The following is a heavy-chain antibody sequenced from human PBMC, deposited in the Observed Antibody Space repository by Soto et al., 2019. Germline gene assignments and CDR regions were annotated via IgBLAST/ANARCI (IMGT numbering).Heavy chain of an antibody. Sequence: GGSLRLSCAASGFTVSSNYMSWVRQAPGKGLEWVSVIYSGGSTYYADSVKGRFTISRDNSKNTLYLQMNSLRAEDTAVYYCARNGRFLEWVPKASYYYYYYMDGWGKGTKVTVSS. CDR3: ARNGRFLEWVPKASYYYYYYMDG. CDR2: IYSGGST. V-gene: IGHV3-66*01. D-gene: IGHD3-3*01. J-gene: IGHJ6*03. CDR1: GFTVSSNY.